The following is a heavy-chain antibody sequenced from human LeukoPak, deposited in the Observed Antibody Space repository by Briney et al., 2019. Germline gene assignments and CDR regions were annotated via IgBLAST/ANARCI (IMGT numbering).Heavy chain of an antibody. CDR3: ARDRAWNYFDY. Sequence: GRSLRLSCAPSGFTFSRHGMHWVRQAPGKGLEWVAIISNDGSRKYYAHSVEGRFTISRYNSKNTLYLQMDSLRAEDTAVYYCARDRAWNYFDYWGQGTLVTVSS. V-gene: IGHV3-30*03. CDR1: GFTFSRHG. CDR2: ISNDGSRK. J-gene: IGHJ4*02. D-gene: IGHD3-3*01.